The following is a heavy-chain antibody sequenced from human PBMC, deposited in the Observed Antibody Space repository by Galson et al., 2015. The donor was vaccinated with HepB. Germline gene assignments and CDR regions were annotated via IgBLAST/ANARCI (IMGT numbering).Heavy chain of an antibody. Sequence: SLRLSCAASGFTFSSYAMHWVRQAPGKGLEWVAVISYDGSNKYYADSVKGRFTISRDNSKNTLYLQMNSLRAEDTAVYYCARDRITMVRRVIAYYYYYYGMDVWGQGTTVTVSS. CDR1: GFTFSSYA. V-gene: IGHV3-30*04. J-gene: IGHJ6*02. CDR2: ISYDGSNK. D-gene: IGHD3-10*01. CDR3: ARDRITMVRRVIAYYYYYYGMDV.